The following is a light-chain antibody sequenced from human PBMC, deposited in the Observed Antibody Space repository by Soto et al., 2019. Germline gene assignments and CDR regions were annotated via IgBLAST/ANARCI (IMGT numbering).Light chain of an antibody. Sequence: QSVLTQPASVSGSPGQSITISCTGTSSDVGGYNYVSWYQQHPGKAPKLMIYEVSNRPSGVSNRFSGSKSGNTAYLTISGLXAEDEADYYCSSYTSSSTLYVFGTGTKVTVL. CDR3: SSYTSSSTLYV. V-gene: IGLV2-14*01. J-gene: IGLJ1*01. CDR1: SSDVGGYNY. CDR2: EVS.